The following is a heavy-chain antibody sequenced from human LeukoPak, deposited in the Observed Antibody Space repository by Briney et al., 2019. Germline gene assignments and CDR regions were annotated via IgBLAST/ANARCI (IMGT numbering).Heavy chain of an antibody. Sequence: GGSLRLSCAASGFTFSSYAMHWVRQAPGKGLEWVAVISYDGSNKYYADSVKGRFTISRDNSKNTLYLQMNSLRAEDTAVYYCARVADGWWLQSDYWGQGTLVTVSS. D-gene: IGHD5-12*01. CDR2: ISYDGSNK. CDR3: ARVADGWWLQSDY. J-gene: IGHJ4*02. CDR1: GFTFSSYA. V-gene: IGHV3-30*04.